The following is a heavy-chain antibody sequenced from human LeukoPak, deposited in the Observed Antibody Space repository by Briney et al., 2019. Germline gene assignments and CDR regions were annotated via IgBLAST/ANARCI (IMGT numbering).Heavy chain of an antibody. D-gene: IGHD3-10*01. CDR3: AKDNYYYDTFDI. CDR2: ISGSGGST. CDR1: GFTFSSYA. Sequence: GGSLGLSCAASGFTFSSYAMSWVRQAPGKGLEWVSAISGSGGSTYYADSVKGRFTISRDNSKNTLYLQMNSLRAEDTAVYYCAKDNYYYDTFDIWGQGTMVTVSS. J-gene: IGHJ3*02. V-gene: IGHV3-23*01.